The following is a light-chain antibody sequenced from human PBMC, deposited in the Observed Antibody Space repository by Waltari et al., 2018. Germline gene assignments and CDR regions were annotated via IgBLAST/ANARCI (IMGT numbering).Light chain of an antibody. J-gene: IGLJ3*02. Sequence: QLVLTQSPSASASLGASVKLTCTLSSGHSSNVIAWLPQQPEKGPRYLMRVNSDGSHSRGDGIPDRFSGSSSGAGRFLTISGLQSEDEADYYCQTGGHGTWVFGGGTKLTVL. CDR3: QTGGHGTWV. V-gene: IGLV4-69*01. CDR1: SGHSSNV. CDR2: VNSDGSH.